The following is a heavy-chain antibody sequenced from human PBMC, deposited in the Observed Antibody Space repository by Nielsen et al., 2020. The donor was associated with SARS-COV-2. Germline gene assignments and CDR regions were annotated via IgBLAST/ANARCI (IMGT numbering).Heavy chain of an antibody. CDR2: IVPSGGST. V-gene: IGHV1-46*01. CDR3: ARSRGCSATSCFFDY. J-gene: IGHJ4*02. CDR1: GYTFTNYY. D-gene: IGHD2-2*01. Sequence: ASVKVSCKASGYTFTNYYIHWVRQAPGQGLEWMGIIVPSGGSTRNAQKFRGRVTITRDTSASTAYMELSGLSSEDTAVYYCARSRGCSATSCFFDYWGQGALVTVSS.